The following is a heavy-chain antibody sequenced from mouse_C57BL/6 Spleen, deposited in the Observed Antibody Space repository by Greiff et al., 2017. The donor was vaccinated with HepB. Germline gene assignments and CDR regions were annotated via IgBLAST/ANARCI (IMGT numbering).Heavy chain of an antibody. Sequence: EVQLMESGGGLVQPGGSLSLSCAASGFTFTDYYMSWVRQPPGKALEWLGFIRNKANGYTTEYSASVKGRFTISRDNSQSILYLQMNALRAEDSDTYYCARSLYYDYDVYYAMDYWGQGTSVTVSS. CDR2: IRNKANGYTT. V-gene: IGHV7-3*01. CDR3: ARSLYYDYDVYYAMDY. J-gene: IGHJ4*01. D-gene: IGHD2-4*01. CDR1: GFTFTDYY.